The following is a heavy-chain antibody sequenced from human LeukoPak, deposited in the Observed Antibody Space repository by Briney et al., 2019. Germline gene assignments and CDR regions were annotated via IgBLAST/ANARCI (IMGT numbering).Heavy chain of an antibody. J-gene: IGHJ4*02. CDR2: IRSKAYGGTT. Sequence: GGSLRLSCTASGFTFGDYAMSWVRQAPGKGLEWVGFIRSKAYGGTTEYAASVKGRFTISRDDSKSIAYLQMNSLKTEDTAVYYCTRDWDSSGYLFDYWGQGTLVTVSS. D-gene: IGHD3-22*01. CDR1: GFTFGDYA. V-gene: IGHV3-49*04. CDR3: TRDWDSSGYLFDY.